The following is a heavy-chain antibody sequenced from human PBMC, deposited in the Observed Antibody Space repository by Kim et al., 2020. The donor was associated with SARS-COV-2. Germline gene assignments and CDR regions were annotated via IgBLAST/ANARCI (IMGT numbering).Heavy chain of an antibody. CDR1: GFTFTRYW. V-gene: IGHV3-7*01. J-gene: IGHJ4*02. D-gene: IGHD2-21*01. Sequence: GGSLRLSCAASGFTFTRYWMSWVRQAPRKGPEWVANIKQDGSEKSYVDSVKGRFTISRDNAKNSLYLQMNSLRAEDTAVYYCAREGSCGFDYWGQGTLATVSS. CDR3: AREGSCGFDY. CDR2: IKQDGSEK.